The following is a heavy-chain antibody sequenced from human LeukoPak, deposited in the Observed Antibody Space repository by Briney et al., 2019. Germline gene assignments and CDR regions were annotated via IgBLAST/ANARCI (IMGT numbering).Heavy chain of an antibody. CDR1: GGSFSGYY. J-gene: IGHJ3*02. CDR2: INHSGST. CDR3: ARSSWYAFDI. D-gene: IGHD6-13*01. V-gene: IGHV4-34*01. Sequence: SETLSHTCAVYGGSFSGYYWSWIRQPPGKGLEWIGEINHSGSTNYNPSLKSRVTISVDTSKNQFSLKLSSVTAADTAVYYCARSSWYAFDIWGQGTMVTVSS.